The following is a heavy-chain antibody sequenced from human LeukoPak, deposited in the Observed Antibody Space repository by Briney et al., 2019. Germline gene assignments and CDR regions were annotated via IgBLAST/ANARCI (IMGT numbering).Heavy chain of an antibody. CDR1: GGSISSGGYY. CDR2: IYYSGST. D-gene: IGHD6-13*01. Sequence: SETLSLTCTVSGGSISSGGYYWSWIRQHPGKGLEWIGYIYYSGSTYYNPFLKSRVTISVDTSKNQFSLKLSSVTAADTAVYYCARDPRRVAAAGSRGYGMDVWGQGTTVTVSS. V-gene: IGHV4-31*03. CDR3: ARDPRRVAAAGSRGYGMDV. J-gene: IGHJ6*02.